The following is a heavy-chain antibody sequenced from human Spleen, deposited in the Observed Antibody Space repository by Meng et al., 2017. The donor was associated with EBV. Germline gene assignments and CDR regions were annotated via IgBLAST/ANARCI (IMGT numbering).Heavy chain of an antibody. CDR3: SRDLAGSDDY. CDR1: EFTLRRYW. J-gene: IGHJ4*02. CDR2: INEDGTIT. D-gene: IGHD1-14*01. V-gene: IGHV3-74*01. Sequence: EVQLVESGGALVQPGGSLRLSCAASEFTLRRYWMHWVRQGPGKEPLWVSRINEDGTITNYADSVKGRFTISRDNAKNTLYLQMNNLRAEDTAVYYCSRDLAGSDDYWGQGTLVTVSS.